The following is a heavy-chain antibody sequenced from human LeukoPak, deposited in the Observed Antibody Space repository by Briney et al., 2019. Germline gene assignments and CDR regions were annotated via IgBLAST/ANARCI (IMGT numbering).Heavy chain of an antibody. D-gene: IGHD3-9*01. Sequence: PSETLSLTCTVSSGSISTSNYYWGWVRQPPGKALEWIGNIFYSGSTNYNPSLKSRVTISVDTSKNQFSLKLSSVTAADTAVCYCARDRYYDILTGYLDAFDIWGQGTMVTVSS. V-gene: IGHV4-39*07. J-gene: IGHJ3*02. CDR1: SGSISTSNYY. CDR3: ARDRYYDILTGYLDAFDI. CDR2: IFYSGST.